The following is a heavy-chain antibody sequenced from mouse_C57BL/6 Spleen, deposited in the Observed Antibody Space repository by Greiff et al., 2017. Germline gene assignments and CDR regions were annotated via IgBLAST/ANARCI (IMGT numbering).Heavy chain of an antibody. Sequence: QVQLQQSGPELVKPGASVTISCKASGYAFSSSWMNWVKQRPGKGLEWIGRIYPGDGDTNYNGKFKGKATLTADKSSSTAYMQLSSLTSEDSAVYFCARDYGSEGDYWGQGTTLTVSS. V-gene: IGHV1-82*01. J-gene: IGHJ2*01. CDR2: IYPGDGDT. D-gene: IGHD1-1*01. CDR3: ARDYGSEGDY. CDR1: GYAFSSSW.